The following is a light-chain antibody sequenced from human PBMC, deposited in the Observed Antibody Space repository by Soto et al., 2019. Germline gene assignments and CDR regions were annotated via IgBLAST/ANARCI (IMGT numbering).Light chain of an antibody. CDR3: QQSYSSPQT. CDR1: QDISNY. J-gene: IGKJ1*01. V-gene: IGKV1-39*01. CDR2: AAS. Sequence: DIQMTQSPSSVSASVGDRITITCQSSQDISNYLNWYQQKPGKAPKLLIYAASSLLGGVPSRFSGSGSGTDFTLTISSLQPEDFAIYYCQQSYSSPQTFGQGTKVDIK.